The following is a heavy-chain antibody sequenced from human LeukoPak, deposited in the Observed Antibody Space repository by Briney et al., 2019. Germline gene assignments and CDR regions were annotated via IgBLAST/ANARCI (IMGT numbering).Heavy chain of an antibody. V-gene: IGHV4-34*01. CDR3: ARSSGWYGWVFDY. J-gene: IGHJ4*02. CDR1: GGSFSGYY. D-gene: IGHD6-19*01. Sequence: MPSETLSLTCAVSGGSFSGYYWSWIRQPPGKGLEWVGEINHSGSTNYNPSLKRRFTISVDTSKNQLSLKLSTVTAADTAVYYCARSSGWYGWVFDYWGQGTLVTVSS. CDR2: INHSGST.